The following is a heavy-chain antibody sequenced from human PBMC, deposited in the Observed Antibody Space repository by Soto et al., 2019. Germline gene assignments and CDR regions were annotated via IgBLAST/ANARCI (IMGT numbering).Heavy chain of an antibody. CDR1: GFTFYDYA. V-gene: IGHV3-9*01. Sequence: SLRPSWEAPGFTFYDYARQWDRQAPGKGLEWGSGISWNSGSIDYADSVRGRFTISRDNAKNTLYLQMNTLRAEDTALYYCVKGSGYTGGSPFDYWGQGTLVTGSS. J-gene: IGHJ4*02. CDR3: VKGSGYTGGSPFDY. D-gene: IGHD6-19*01. CDR2: ISWNSGSI.